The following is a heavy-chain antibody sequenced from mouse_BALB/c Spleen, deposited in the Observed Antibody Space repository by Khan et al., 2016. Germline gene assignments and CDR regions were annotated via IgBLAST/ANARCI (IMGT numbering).Heavy chain of an antibody. J-gene: IGHJ4*01. Sequence: QIQLVQSGPELKKPGETVKISCKASEYTFTNYGMNWVKQAPGKGLKWMGWINTNTGEPTYVEEFKGRFAFSLEASASTAYLQINNLKNEDSATYFCARTGDYPYYAIDYWGQGTSVTVSS. CDR1: EYTFTNYG. CDR2: INTNTGEP. CDR3: ARTGDYPYYAIDY. D-gene: IGHD2-13*01. V-gene: IGHV9-3*02.